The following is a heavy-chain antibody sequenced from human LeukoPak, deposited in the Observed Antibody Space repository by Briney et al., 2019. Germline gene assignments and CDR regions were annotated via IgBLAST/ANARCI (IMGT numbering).Heavy chain of an antibody. CDR1: GGSISSYY. J-gene: IGHJ4*02. CDR3: ARVLVVPAARRLMASDY. Sequence: SETLSLTCTVSGGSISSYYWSWIRQPPGKGLEWIGYIYYSGSTNYNPSLKSRVTISVDTSKKQFSLKLSSVTAADTAVYYCARVLVVPAARRLMASDYGGQGTLVTVSS. CDR2: IYYSGST. D-gene: IGHD2-2*01. V-gene: IGHV4-59*01.